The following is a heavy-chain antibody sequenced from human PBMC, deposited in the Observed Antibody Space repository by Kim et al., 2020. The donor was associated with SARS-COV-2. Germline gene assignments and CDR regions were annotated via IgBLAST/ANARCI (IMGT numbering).Heavy chain of an antibody. Sequence: YSPSFQGHVTISADKSISTAYLQWSSLKASDTAMYYCARHPSGDLGVFSTWGQGTLVTVSS. J-gene: IGHJ5*02. D-gene: IGHD3-10*01. V-gene: IGHV5-10-1*01. CDR3: ARHPSGDLGVFST.